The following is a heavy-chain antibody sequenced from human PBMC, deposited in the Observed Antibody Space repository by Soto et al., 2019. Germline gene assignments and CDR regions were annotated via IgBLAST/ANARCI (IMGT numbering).Heavy chain of an antibody. V-gene: IGHV1-69*12. Sequence: QVQLVQSGAEVKKPGSSVKVSCKTSGGTISNYAISWVRQAPGQGLEWMRGIIPLFGTTNYAQKFQGRVTITADESTRTAYMELSSLRSEDTAVYYCARGGFWSGYYSWFDPWGQGTLVTVSS. CDR1: GGTISNYA. CDR2: IIPLFGTT. D-gene: IGHD3-3*01. J-gene: IGHJ5*02. CDR3: ARGGFWSGYYSWFDP.